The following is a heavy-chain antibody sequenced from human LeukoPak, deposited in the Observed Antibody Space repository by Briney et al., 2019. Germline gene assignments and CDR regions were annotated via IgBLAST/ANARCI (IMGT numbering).Heavy chain of an antibody. Sequence: ASVKVSCKVSGYILTELSMHWVRQAPGKGLEWMGGFDPEDGETIYAQKFQGRVTMTEDTSTDTAYMELSSLRSEDTAVYYCARFRPYFDWLFRYYGMDVWGQGTTVTVSS. V-gene: IGHV1-24*01. D-gene: IGHD3-9*01. CDR2: FDPEDGET. J-gene: IGHJ6*02. CDR1: GYILTELS. CDR3: ARFRPYFDWLFRYYGMDV.